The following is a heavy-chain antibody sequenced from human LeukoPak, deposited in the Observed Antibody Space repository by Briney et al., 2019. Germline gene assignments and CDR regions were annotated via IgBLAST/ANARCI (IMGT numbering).Heavy chain of an antibody. CDR1: GGSISSSNW. CDR2: IYHSGST. CDR3: ARQVYSSSWSYYFEY. Sequence: SGTLSLTCAVSGGSISSSNWWSWVRQPPGKGLEWIGEIYHSGSTSYNSSLKSRVTMSIDTSKNQFSLKLSSVTPADTAVYYCARQVYSSSWSYYFEYWGQGILVTVSS. V-gene: IGHV4-4*02. D-gene: IGHD6-13*01. J-gene: IGHJ4*02.